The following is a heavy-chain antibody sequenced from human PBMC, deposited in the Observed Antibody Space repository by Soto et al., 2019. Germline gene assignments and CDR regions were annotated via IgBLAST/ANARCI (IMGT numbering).Heavy chain of an antibody. V-gene: IGHV1-3*01. CDR3: ARNYYYDSSGYPTFDY. CDR2: INAGNGNT. J-gene: IGHJ4*02. D-gene: IGHD3-22*01. CDR1: GYTFTSYA. Sequence: ASVKVSCKASGYTFTSYAMHWVRQAPGQRLEWMGWINAGNGNTKYSQKFQGRVTITRDTSASTAYMELSSLRSEDTAVYYCARNYYYDSSGYPTFDYWGQGTLVTVSS.